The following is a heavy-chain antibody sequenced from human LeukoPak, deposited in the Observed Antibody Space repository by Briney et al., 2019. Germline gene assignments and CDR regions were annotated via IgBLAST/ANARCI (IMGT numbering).Heavy chain of an antibody. V-gene: IGHV3-64D*09. D-gene: IGHD3-16*01. CDR3: VKDRYVDY. CDR2: VNLNGDRI. CDR1: GFSFTNY. Sequence: GGSLRLSCLASGFSFTNYMHWVRQAPGKGLQYVSSVNLNGDRIYYTDSVKGRFTISRDNSKNTLYLQMSSLRTEDTAVYYCVKDRYVDYWGQGTLVTVSS. J-gene: IGHJ4*02.